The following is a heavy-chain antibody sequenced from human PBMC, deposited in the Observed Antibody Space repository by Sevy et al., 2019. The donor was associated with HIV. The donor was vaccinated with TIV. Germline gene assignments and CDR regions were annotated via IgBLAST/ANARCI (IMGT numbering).Heavy chain of an antibody. D-gene: IGHD2-21*02. J-gene: IGHJ4*02. Sequence: GGSLRISCAASGFTFSNYDMHWVRQAPGKGLEWVAVISHDGNYKNYADSVKVRFIISRDDFKNTLYLQMSSLRPEDTAVYFCARLFSCGGDCYYLDYRGQGALVTVSS. V-gene: IGHV3-30-3*01. CDR2: ISHDGNYK. CDR1: GFTFSNYD. CDR3: ARLFSCGGDCYYLDY.